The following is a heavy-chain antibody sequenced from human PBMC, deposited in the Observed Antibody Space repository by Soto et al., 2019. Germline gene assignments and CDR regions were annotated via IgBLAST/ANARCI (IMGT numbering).Heavy chain of an antibody. V-gene: IGHV1-24*01. D-gene: IGHD3-3*01. CDR3: ATMRFLEWVENYYGMDV. J-gene: IGHJ6*02. CDR2: FDPEDGET. Sequence: GASVKVSCKVSGYTLTELSMHWVRQAPGKGLEWMGGFDPEDGETIYAQKFQGRVTMTEDTSTDTAYMELSSLRSEDTAVYYCATMRFLEWVENYYGMDVWGQGPTVTVSS. CDR1: GYTLTELS.